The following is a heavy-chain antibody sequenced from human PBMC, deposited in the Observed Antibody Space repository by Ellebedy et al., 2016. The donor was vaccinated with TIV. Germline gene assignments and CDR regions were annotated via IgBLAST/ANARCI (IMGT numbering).Heavy chain of an antibody. CDR1: GGSISSYY. V-gene: IGHV4-59*08. CDR3: ARAYDILTGQPCYFDY. Sequence: MPSETLSLTCTVSGGSISSYYWSWIRQPPGKGLEWIGYIYYSGSTNYNPSLKSRVTISVDTSKNQFSLKLSSVTAADTAVYYCARAYDILTGQPCYFDYWGQGTLVTVSS. D-gene: IGHD3-9*01. J-gene: IGHJ4*02. CDR2: IYYSGST.